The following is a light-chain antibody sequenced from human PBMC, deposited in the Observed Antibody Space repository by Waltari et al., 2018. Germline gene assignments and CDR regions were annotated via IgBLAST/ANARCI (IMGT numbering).Light chain of an antibody. Sequence: TCRARQDIVNRLAWYQQKPGKAPNLLIYGTSSLQTGVPSRFSGSGSGTEFTLTISSLQPEDFGTYYCQQGKSFPITFGPGTKVEIK. CDR2: GTS. CDR3: QQGKSFPIT. J-gene: IGKJ3*01. V-gene: IGKV1-12*01. CDR1: QDIVNR.